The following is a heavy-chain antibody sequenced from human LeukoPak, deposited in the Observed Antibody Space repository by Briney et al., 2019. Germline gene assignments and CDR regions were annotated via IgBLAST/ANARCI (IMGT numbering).Heavy chain of an antibody. CDR2: INQDGSEK. V-gene: IGHV3-7*01. J-gene: IGHJ4*02. CDR1: YW. Sequence: YWXXXXRQAPGKGREGGANINQDGSEKYYVDSVKGRFTISRDNAKNSLYLQMNSLRAEDTAVYYCARTGSSVHFDYWGQGTLVTVSS. D-gene: IGHD2-15*01. CDR3: ARTGSSVHFDY.